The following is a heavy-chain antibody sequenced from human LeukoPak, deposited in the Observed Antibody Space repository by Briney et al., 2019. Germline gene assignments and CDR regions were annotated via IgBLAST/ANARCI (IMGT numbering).Heavy chain of an antibody. D-gene: IGHD6-6*01. CDR3: ARASIAARPYGY. CDR2: ISAYNGNT. J-gene: IGHJ4*02. Sequence: ASVKVSCKASGYTFTGYGISWVRRAPGQGLEWMGWISAYNGNTNYAQKLQGRVTMTTDTSTSTAYMELRSLRSDDTAVYYCARASIAARPYGYWGQGTLVTVSS. CDR1: GYTFTGYG. V-gene: IGHV1-18*01.